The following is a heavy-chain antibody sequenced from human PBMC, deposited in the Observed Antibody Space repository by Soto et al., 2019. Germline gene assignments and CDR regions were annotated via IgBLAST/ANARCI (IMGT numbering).Heavy chain of an antibody. J-gene: IGHJ4*02. CDR1: GGTFSSYA. Sequence: SVKVSCKASGGTFSSYAFSWVRQAPGQGLEWMGGIIRIFHTPTYAQKFQGRVTITADESTSTAYMELISLRSDDTAVYYCVHRRDGYNSAYFDYWGQGTLVTVSS. CDR3: VHRRDGYNSAYFDY. CDR2: IIRIFHTP. V-gene: IGHV1-69*13. D-gene: IGHD5-12*01.